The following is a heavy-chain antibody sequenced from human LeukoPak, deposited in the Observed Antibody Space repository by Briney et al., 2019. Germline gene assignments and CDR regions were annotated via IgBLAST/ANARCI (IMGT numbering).Heavy chain of an antibody. J-gene: IGHJ4*02. CDR1: GGTSSSYA. V-gene: IGHV1-69*01. CDR2: IIPIFGTA. D-gene: IGHD3-3*01. CDR3: ARQAFWSGYYPY. Sequence: ASVKVSCKASGGTSSSYAISWVRQAPGQGLEWMGGIIPIFGTANYAQKFQGRVTITADESTSTAYMELSSLRSEDTAVCYCARQAFWSGYYPYWGQGTLVTVSS.